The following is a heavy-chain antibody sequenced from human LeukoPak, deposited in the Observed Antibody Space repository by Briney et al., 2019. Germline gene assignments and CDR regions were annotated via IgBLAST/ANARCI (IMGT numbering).Heavy chain of an antibody. J-gene: IGHJ3*02. CDR1: GYSFTSYD. D-gene: IGHD5-18*01. CDR3: ARRREYNYGHDVFDI. CDR2: MNPNSGNT. Sequence: ASVKVSCKASGYSFTSYDVNWVRQATGQGLEWMGWMNPNSGNTGYAQKFQGRLTITRNISINTAYLELSSLRSEDTAVYYCARRREYNYGHDVFDIWDQGTMVTVSS. V-gene: IGHV1-8*03.